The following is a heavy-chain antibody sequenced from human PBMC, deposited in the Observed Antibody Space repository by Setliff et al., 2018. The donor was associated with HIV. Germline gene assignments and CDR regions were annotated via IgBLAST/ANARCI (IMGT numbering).Heavy chain of an antibody. J-gene: IGHJ6*03. CDR3: ARRGYSRPLNYYYYYMDV. CDR1: GYTFTGHY. D-gene: IGHD5-12*01. CDR2: INPNSGGT. V-gene: IGHV1-2*06. Sequence: ASVKVSCKASGYTFTGHYMHWVRQAPGQGLEWMGRINPNSGGTNYAQKFQGRVTMTRDTSISTAYMELSRLRSDDTAVYYCARRGYSRPLNYYYYYMDVWGKGTTVTVSS.